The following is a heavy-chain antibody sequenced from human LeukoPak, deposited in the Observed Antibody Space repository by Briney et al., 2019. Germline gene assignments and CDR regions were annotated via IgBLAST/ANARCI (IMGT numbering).Heavy chain of an antibody. J-gene: IGHJ4*02. Sequence: ASVTVSCKASGYTFTSYGISWVRQAPGQGLEWMGWISAYNGNTNYAQKLQGRVTMTTDTSTSTAYMELRSLRSDDTAVYYCARGRNSGSYYTYYFDYWGQGTLVTVSS. V-gene: IGHV1-18*01. D-gene: IGHD1-26*01. CDR1: GYTFTSYG. CDR2: ISAYNGNT. CDR3: ARGRNSGSYYTYYFDY.